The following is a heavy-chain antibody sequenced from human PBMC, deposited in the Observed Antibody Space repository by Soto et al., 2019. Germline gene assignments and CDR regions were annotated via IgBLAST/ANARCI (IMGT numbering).Heavy chain of an antibody. CDR1: GGSITSYY. D-gene: IGHD3-22*01. CDR3: ARVRVVVTLVSYYYYGMDV. CDR2: IYFSGSA. Sequence: SXTLSLTCTVSGGSITSYYWSWIRQPPVKGLEWIGYIYFSGSANYNPSLKSRVTISVDTSKNQFSLKLSSVTAADTAVYYCARVRVVVTLVSYYYYGMDVWGQGTTVTVSS. J-gene: IGHJ6*02. V-gene: IGHV4-59*12.